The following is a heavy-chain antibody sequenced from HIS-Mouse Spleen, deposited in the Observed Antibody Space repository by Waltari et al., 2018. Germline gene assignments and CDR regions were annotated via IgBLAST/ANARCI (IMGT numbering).Heavy chain of an antibody. CDR3: AREIPYSSSWYDWYFDL. CDR2: IYYSGST. Sequence: QLQLQESGPGLVKPSETLSLTCPGSGGSISRSSYYLGRIRQPPGKGLEWIGSIYYSGSTYYNPSLKSRVTISVDTSKNQFSLKLSSVTAADTAVYYCAREIPYSSSWYDWYFDLWGRGTLVTVSS. J-gene: IGHJ2*01. CDR1: GGSISRSSYY. D-gene: IGHD6-13*01. V-gene: IGHV4-39*07.